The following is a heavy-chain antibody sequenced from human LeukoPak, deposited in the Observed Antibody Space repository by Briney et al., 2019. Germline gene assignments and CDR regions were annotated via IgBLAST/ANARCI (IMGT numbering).Heavy chain of an antibody. CDR3: AKGFYGSRYWYFDR. V-gene: IGHV3-23*01. D-gene: IGHD3-10*01. CDR1: GFTFSSYG. CDR2: ITASGGST. J-gene: IGHJ2*01. Sequence: GGSLRLSCAASGFTFSSYGMSWVRQAPGKGLEWVSTITASGGSTYYADSVKGRFTISRDNSRNTLYLQMNSLRAEDTAVYYCAKGFYGSRYWYFDRWGRGTPVTVSS.